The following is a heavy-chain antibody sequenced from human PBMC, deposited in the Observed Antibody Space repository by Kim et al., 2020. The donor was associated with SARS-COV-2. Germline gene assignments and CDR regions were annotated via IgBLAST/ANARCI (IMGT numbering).Heavy chain of an antibody. CDR2: IVVGRGHT. J-gene: IGHJ6*02. CDR3: AADALSSTSWFGMDL. CDR1: GFTFSSSA. V-gene: IGHV1-58*01. D-gene: IGHD2-2*01. Sequence: SVKVSCKASGFTFSSSAVQWVRQARGQRLEWIGWIVVGRGHTDYAQEFQDRVTISSDMSTGTAYMELSSLRSEDTAVYFCAADALSSTSWFGMDLWGQG.